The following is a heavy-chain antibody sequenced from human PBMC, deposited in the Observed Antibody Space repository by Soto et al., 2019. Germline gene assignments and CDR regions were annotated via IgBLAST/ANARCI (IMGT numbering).Heavy chain of an antibody. J-gene: IGHJ6*02. CDR1: KLTFST. D-gene: IGHD6-13*01. CDR2: ISDDGSDK. CDR3: AKDGGIAAGDGHGMDV. V-gene: IGHV3-30*18. Sequence: QVHLVESGGGVVQPGRSLRLSCAASKLTFSTMHWVRQAPGKGLEWVALISDDGSDKYYADSVKGRFTISRGNSKNTLYLQMNSLRAEDTAVYYCAKDGGIAAGDGHGMDVWGQGTTVTVSS.